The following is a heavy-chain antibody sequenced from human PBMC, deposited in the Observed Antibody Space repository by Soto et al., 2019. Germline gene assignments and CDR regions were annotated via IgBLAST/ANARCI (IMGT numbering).Heavy chain of an antibody. CDR3: ARAHYYDSSGFDY. D-gene: IGHD3-22*01. V-gene: IGHV4-30-4*01. CDR2: IYYIGST. J-gene: IGHJ4*02. CDR1: GGSISSGYYY. Sequence: PSETLSLTGTVSGGSISSGYYYWSWIRQPPGKGLEWIGYIYYIGSTYYKPSLKSRVTISVDTSKNQFSLKLSSVTAAATAVYYCARAHYYDSSGFDYFGQVNLITFCS.